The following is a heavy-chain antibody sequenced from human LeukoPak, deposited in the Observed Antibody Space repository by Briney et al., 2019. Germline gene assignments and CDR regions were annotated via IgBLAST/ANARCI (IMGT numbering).Heavy chain of an antibody. CDR2: VVTSGTTI. CDR3: ARILGLTLDY. J-gene: IGHJ4*02. D-gene: IGHD3-16*01. Sequence: GGSLRLSCAASGFTFSDYSMNWVRQAPGKGLEWVSYVVTSGTTISYADSVKGRFTISRDNAKNSLYLQMNNLRDEDTAVYYCARILGLTLDYWGQGILATVSS. CDR1: GFTFSDYS. V-gene: IGHV3-48*02.